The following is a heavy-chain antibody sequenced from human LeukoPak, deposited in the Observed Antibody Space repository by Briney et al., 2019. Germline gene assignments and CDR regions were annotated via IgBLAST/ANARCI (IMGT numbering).Heavy chain of an antibody. CDR1: GFTFSSYA. Sequence: GGSLRLSCAASGFTFSSYAMSWVRQAPGKGLEWVSAISGSGGSTYYADSVKGRFTISRDNSKNTLYLQTNSLRAEDTAVYYCAKDRNPTPVVVVPAAMHSEGFDYWGQGTLVTVSS. CDR2: ISGSGGST. CDR3: AKDRNPTPVVVVPAAMHSEGFDY. V-gene: IGHV3-23*01. J-gene: IGHJ4*02. D-gene: IGHD2-2*01.